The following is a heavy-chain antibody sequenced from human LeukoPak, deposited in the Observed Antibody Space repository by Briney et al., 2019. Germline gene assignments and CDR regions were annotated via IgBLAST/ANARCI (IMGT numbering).Heavy chain of an antibody. V-gene: IGHV3-23*01. CDR2: IRGNGVTT. CDR3: AKEGNGYDYGGFDY. D-gene: IGHD5-12*01. J-gene: IGHJ4*02. Sequence: GGSLRLSCAASGFTFSTYGMNWVRQAPGKGLEWVSGIRGNGVTTYYADSVKGRFTISRDNSKNTLYLQMNSLRAEDTAVYYCAKEGNGYDYGGFDYWGQGTLVTVSS. CDR1: GFTFSTYG.